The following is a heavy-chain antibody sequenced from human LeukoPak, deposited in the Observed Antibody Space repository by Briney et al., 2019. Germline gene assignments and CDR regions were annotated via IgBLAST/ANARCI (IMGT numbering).Heavy chain of an antibody. CDR2: IYYRGST. CDR3: ARDPPYYDSSGRDDAFDI. V-gene: IGHV4-31*03. Sequence: SETLSLTCTVSGGSISSGGYYWSWIRQHPGKGLEWIGYIYYRGSTYYNPSLKSRVTISVDTSKNQSSLKLSSVTAADTAVYYCARDPPYYDSSGRDDAFDIWGQGTMVTVSS. CDR1: GGSISSGGYY. J-gene: IGHJ3*02. D-gene: IGHD3-22*01.